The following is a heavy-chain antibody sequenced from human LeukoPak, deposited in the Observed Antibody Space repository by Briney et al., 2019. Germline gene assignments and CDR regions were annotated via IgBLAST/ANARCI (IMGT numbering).Heavy chain of an antibody. D-gene: IGHD2-15*01. J-gene: IGHJ3*02. Sequence: SETLSLTCAVSGGSITSSNWWSWVRQPPGKGLEWIGEIYHSGSTNYKPSLKSRVTISVDKSKNQFSLKLSSVTAADTAVYYCARGVGGGMGISDAFDIWGQGTMVTVSS. V-gene: IGHV4-4*02. CDR2: IYHSGST. CDR1: GGSITSSNW. CDR3: ARGVGGGMGISDAFDI.